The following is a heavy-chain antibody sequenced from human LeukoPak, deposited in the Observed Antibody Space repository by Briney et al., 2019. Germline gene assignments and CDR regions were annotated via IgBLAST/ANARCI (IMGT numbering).Heavy chain of an antibody. CDR1: GFIFRNYA. D-gene: IGHD6-13*01. Sequence: GRSLRLSCVASGFIFRNYAMHWVRQAPGKGLEWVAVGSHDGRNKIYGDSVKGRFTISRDNSKNTVYLQMDNLRPEDMAVYYCAKDRDSSTWSFFDFWGQGTLVTVSS. J-gene: IGHJ4*02. CDR3: AKDRDSSTWSFFDF. CDR2: GSHDGRNK. V-gene: IGHV3-30*18.